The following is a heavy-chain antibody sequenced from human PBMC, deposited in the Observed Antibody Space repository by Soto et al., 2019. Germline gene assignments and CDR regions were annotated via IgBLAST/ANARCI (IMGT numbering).Heavy chain of an antibody. J-gene: IGHJ1*01. D-gene: IGHD6-19*01. Sequence: SETLSLTFTVSGGSISSGGYYWSWIRQHPGKGLEWIGYIYYSGSTYYNPSLKSRVTISVDTSKNQFSLKLSSVTAADTAVYYCARAQTVAGTKRISQYFQHWGQGTLVTVSS. CDR3: ARAQTVAGTKRISQYFQH. CDR1: GGSISSGGYY. CDR2: IYYSGST. V-gene: IGHV4-31*03.